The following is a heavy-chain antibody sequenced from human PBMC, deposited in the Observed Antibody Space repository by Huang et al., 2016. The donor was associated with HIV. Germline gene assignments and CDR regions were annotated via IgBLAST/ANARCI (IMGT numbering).Heavy chain of an antibody. D-gene: IGHD2-15*01. CDR1: GYTFSNYD. CDR2: MNPNSGNT. J-gene: IGHJ4*02. V-gene: IGHV1-8*01. Sequence: QVQLVQSGAEVKKPGASVKVSCKASGYTFSNYDINWVRQAPGQGLEWVGWMNPNSGNTGYARKFQGRVTMTRSTAISTAYMELSRLRFEDTAVYYCATLPPINYGRSGGRVRDYWGQGSLVTVFS. CDR3: ATLPPINYGRSGGRVRDY.